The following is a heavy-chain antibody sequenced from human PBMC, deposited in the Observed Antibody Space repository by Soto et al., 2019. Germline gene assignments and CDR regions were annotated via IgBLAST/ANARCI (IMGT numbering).Heavy chain of an antibody. J-gene: IGHJ4*02. D-gene: IGHD6-19*01. Sequence: ADTLSLTCSVSGDSINNVKYYWGCIRQPPGKGLEWIGSIYFRGNTYYNPSLQTRVTISLDKSKSQFSLKLNSVTAADTAVYYCARQLLLSIAVAGTFDYWGQGTLVTVSS. CDR1: GDSINNVKYY. V-gene: IGHV4-39*01. CDR2: IYFRGNT. CDR3: ARQLLLSIAVAGTFDY.